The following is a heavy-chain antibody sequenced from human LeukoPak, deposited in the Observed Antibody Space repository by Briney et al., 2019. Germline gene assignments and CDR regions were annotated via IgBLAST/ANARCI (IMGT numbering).Heavy chain of an antibody. V-gene: IGHV1-18*01. J-gene: IGHJ6*03. CDR3: ARSQAVVSSSRYYYYMDV. D-gene: IGHD2-2*01. Sequence: ASVKVSCKASGYTFLSHGFSCVRQAPGQGLEWMGWTSANNRNTNYAQRLQGRVTMTTDTSTNTAYMELRTLRSDDTAVYYCARSQAVVSSSRYYYYMDVWGKGTTIIVSS. CDR2: TSANNRNT. CDR1: GYTFLSHG.